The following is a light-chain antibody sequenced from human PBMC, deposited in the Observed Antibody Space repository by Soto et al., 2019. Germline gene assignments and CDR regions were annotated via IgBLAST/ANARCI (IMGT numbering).Light chain of an antibody. Sequence: QSALTQPSSVSGSPGQSVTISCTGTSSDVGTYNHVSWYQQHPGKAPKVMIYDVNKRSSTVPDRFSGSKSGNTASLTISGLQAEDEADYYCSSYAGTYSVVFGGGTKLTVL. V-gene: IGLV2-11*01. J-gene: IGLJ2*01. CDR2: DVN. CDR1: SSDVGTYNH. CDR3: SSYAGTYSVV.